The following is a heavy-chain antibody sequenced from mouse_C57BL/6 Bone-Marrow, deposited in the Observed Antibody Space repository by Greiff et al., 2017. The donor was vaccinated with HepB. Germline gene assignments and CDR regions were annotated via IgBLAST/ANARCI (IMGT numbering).Heavy chain of an antibody. V-gene: IGHV1-59*01. CDR1: GYTFTSYC. D-gene: IGHD1-1*01. CDR2: IDPSDSYT. Sequence: QVQLQQPGAELVRPGTSVKLSCKASGYTFTSYCMHWVKQRPGQGLEWIGVIDPSDSYTNYTQKFKGKATLTVDTSSSTAYMQLSSLTSEDSAVYSCARPLRYYGSSGYYFDYGGQGNTLTVSS. J-gene: IGHJ2*01. CDR3: ARPLRYYGSSGYYFDY.